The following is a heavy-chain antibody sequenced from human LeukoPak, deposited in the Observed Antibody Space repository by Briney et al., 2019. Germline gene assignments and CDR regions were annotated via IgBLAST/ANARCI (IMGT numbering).Heavy chain of an antibody. D-gene: IGHD6-19*01. V-gene: IGHV3-48*03. Sequence: SGGSLRLSCAASGFAFSSYEMNWVRQAPGKGLEWVSYISSSGSTIYYADSVKGRFTISRDNAKNSLYLQMNSLRAEDTAVYYCARDPVPGIAVAGTRDDAFDIWGQGTMVTVSS. J-gene: IGHJ3*02. CDR1: GFAFSSYE. CDR2: ISSSGSTI. CDR3: ARDPVPGIAVAGTRDDAFDI.